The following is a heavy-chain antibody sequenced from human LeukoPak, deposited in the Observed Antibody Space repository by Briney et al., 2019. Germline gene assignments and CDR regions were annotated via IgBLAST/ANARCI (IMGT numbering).Heavy chain of an antibody. D-gene: IGHD2-2*01. Sequence: PGGSLRLSCTASGFTFSSYWMQWFRQDPGKGLVWVSCISTDGSTTRYADSVKGRFTISRDNAKSTLYLQMNSLRAEDTAVYYCARDYARAVEYWGQGTLATVSS. CDR3: ARDYARAVEY. V-gene: IGHV3-74*01. J-gene: IGHJ4*02. CDR2: ISTDGSTT. CDR1: GFTFSSYW.